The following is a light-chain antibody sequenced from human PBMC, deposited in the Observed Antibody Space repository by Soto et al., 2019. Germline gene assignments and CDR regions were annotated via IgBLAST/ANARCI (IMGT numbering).Light chain of an antibody. CDR1: QSVLYSSNNKNY. Sequence: DIVMTQSPDSLAVSLGERATINCKSSQSVLYSSNNKNYLAWYQQKAGQPPKLLIYWASTRESGVPDRFSGSGSGTDFTLTISSLQAEDVAVYYCQQYYSTVLFTFGPGTKVDIK. CDR3: QQYYSTVLFT. V-gene: IGKV4-1*01. J-gene: IGKJ3*01. CDR2: WAS.